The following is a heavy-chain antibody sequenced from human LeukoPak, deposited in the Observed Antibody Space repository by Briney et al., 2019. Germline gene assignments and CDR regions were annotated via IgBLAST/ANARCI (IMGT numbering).Heavy chain of an antibody. V-gene: IGHV3-48*03. Sequence: GGSLRLSCEASRFTFRTYQMTWVRQAPGKGLECVSYISSGGSTRYYADSVKGRFTISRDNANNSLYLQMNSLRAEDTAVYYCARLLAVVRGFHYGMDAWGQGTTVTVSS. CDR2: ISSGGSTR. CDR3: ARLLAVVRGFHYGMDA. CDR1: RFTFRTYQ. J-gene: IGHJ6*02. D-gene: IGHD6-19*01.